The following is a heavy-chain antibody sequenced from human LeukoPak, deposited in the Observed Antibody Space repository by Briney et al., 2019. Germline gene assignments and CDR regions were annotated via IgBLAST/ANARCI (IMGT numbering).Heavy chain of an antibody. CDR1: GGSISSSSYY. CDR3: ARHSAGKNAFDI. CDR2: IYYSGST. V-gene: IGHV4-39*01. J-gene: IGHJ3*02. Sequence: SETLSLTCTVSGGSISSSSYYWGWIRQPPGKGLEWIGSIYYSGSTYYNTSLKSRVTISVDTSKNQFSLKLSSVTAADTAVYYCARHSAGKNAFDIWGQGTMVTFSS.